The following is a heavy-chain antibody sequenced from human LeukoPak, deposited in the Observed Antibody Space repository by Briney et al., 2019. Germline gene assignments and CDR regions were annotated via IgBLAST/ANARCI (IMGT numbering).Heavy chain of an antibody. Sequence: SVKVSCKASGGTFSSYAISWVRQAPGQGLEWMGRIIPILGIANYAQKFQGRVTITADKSTSTAYMELSSLRSEGTAVYYCAREDIVVVVAATTLRFDYWGQGTLVTVSS. CDR2: IIPILGIA. CDR3: AREDIVVVVAATTLRFDY. D-gene: IGHD2-15*01. V-gene: IGHV1-69*04. CDR1: GGTFSSYA. J-gene: IGHJ4*02.